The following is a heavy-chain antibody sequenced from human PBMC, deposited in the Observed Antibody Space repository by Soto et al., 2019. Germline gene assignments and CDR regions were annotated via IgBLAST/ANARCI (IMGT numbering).Heavy chain of an antibody. CDR3: ARDAPPPELRFLEWHNYDYNGMDV. CDR2: ISGYNGKT. Sequence: QVQVVQSGDEVKETGASVRVSCKTSGYSFTAYGISWVRQAPGQGLEWMGWISGYNGKTKYAQKVQGRVTMTTDTSTSTAYMEVRRRRSDDTAIYYCARDAPPPELRFLEWHNYDYNGMDVWGQGTTVTVSS. V-gene: IGHV1-18*01. CDR1: GYSFTAYG. D-gene: IGHD3-3*01. J-gene: IGHJ6*02.